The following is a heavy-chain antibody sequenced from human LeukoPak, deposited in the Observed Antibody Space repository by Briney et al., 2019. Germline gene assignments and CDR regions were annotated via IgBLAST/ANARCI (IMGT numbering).Heavy chain of an antibody. CDR3: ARDRRIAVANPPYYFDY. V-gene: IGHV1-46*01. D-gene: IGHD6-19*01. CDR2: INPSGGST. CDR1: GYTFTSYY. Sequence: ASVKVSCKASGYTFTSYYMHWVRQAPGQGLEWMGIINPSGGSTSYAQKFQGRVTMTRDMSTSTVYMELSSLRSEDTAVYYCARDRRIAVANPPYYFDYWGQGTLVTVSS. J-gene: IGHJ4*02.